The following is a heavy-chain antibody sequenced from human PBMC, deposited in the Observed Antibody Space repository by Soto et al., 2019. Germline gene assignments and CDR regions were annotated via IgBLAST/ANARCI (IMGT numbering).Heavy chain of an antibody. CDR2: MNPSGGGT. Sequence: ASVKVSCKASGYTFTSYYIHWVRQAPGQGPEWMGVMNPSGGGTTYAQKFQGGVTMTRDTSTSTVYMELSSLTSEDTAVYYCARDRHYCSSTSCYADAFDIWGQGTMVTVSS. J-gene: IGHJ3*02. V-gene: IGHV1-46*03. CDR3: ARDRHYCSSTSCYADAFDI. CDR1: GYTFTSYY. D-gene: IGHD2-2*01.